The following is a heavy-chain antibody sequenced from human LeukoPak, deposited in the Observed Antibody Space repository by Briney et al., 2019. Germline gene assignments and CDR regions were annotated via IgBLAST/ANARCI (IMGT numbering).Heavy chain of an antibody. Sequence: GRSLRLSCAASGFSFEDYARHWVRQAPGKGLEWVSGISCNSGNIGYANSVKGRFTISRDNAKNSLYLQMNSLRAEDTALYYCTKDKGGHGSGSYIWAGMDVWGQGTTVAVSS. V-gene: IGHV3-9*01. J-gene: IGHJ6*02. D-gene: IGHD3-10*01. CDR1: GFSFEDYA. CDR2: ISCNSGNI. CDR3: TKDKGGHGSGSYIWAGMDV.